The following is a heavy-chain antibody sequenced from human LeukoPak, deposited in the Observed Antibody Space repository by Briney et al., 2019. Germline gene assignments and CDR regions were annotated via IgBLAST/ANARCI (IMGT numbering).Heavy chain of an antibody. CDR2: MNPNSGNT. CDR1: GYTFTSYD. Sequence: ASVKVSCKASGYTFTSYDINWVQQATGQGLEWMGWMNPNSGNTGYAQKFQGRVTMTRNTSISTAYMELSSLRSEDTAVYYCATPGPVVVPAARDYWGQGTLVTVSS. J-gene: IGHJ4*02. CDR3: ATPGPVVVPAARDY. V-gene: IGHV1-8*01. D-gene: IGHD2-2*01.